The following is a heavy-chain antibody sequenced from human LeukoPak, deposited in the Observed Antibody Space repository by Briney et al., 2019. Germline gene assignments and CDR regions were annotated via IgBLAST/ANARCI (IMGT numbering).Heavy chain of an antibody. Sequence: GGSLRLSCAASGFTVSSNYMSWVRQAPGKGLEWVSVIYSGGSTYYADSVKGRFTISRDNSKNTLYLQMNSLRAKDTAVYYCARSNGDFWSGYYYYYMDVWGKGTTVTVSS. CDR1: GFTVSSNY. V-gene: IGHV3-53*01. CDR3: ARSNGDFWSGYYYYYMDV. J-gene: IGHJ6*03. D-gene: IGHD3-3*01. CDR2: IYSGGST.